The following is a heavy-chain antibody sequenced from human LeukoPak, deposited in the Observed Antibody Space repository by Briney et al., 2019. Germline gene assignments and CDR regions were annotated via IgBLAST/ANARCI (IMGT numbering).Heavy chain of an antibody. Sequence: SETLSLTCTVSGDSVRTSNSYWGWIRQPPGKGREWIGSMFYSGNTYYNPSLKSRVTISVDTSENQLSLRLSSVTAADTAVYYCARHPHYYFDNSARWGQGTLVTVSS. CDR1: GDSVRTSNSY. CDR3: ARHPHYYFDNSAR. CDR2: MFYSGNT. D-gene: IGHD3-22*01. J-gene: IGHJ4*02. V-gene: IGHV4-39*01.